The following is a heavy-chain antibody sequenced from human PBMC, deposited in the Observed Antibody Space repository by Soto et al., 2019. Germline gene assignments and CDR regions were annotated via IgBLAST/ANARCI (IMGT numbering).Heavy chain of an antibody. CDR1: GFTFSSYW. CDR3: ARDRSYSNYYYYYMDV. CDR2: INSDGSST. V-gene: IGHV3-74*01. D-gene: IGHD4-4*01. J-gene: IGHJ6*03. Sequence: TGGSLRLSCAASGFTFSSYWMHWVRQAPGKGLVWASRINSDGSSTSYADSVKGRFTISRDNAKNTLYLQMNSLRAEDTAVYYCARDRSYSNYYYYYMDVWGKGTTVTVSS.